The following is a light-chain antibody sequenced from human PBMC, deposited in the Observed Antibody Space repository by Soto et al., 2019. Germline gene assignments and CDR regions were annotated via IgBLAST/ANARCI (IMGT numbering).Light chain of an antibody. CDR1: QGISSW. CDR3: QQADTFPLT. V-gene: IGKV1-12*01. Sequence: DIQMTQSPSSVSASVGDRGTITCRASQGISSWVAWYQQKPGKAPNPLIYAASSLQSGVPSRFSGSGSGTEFTLTISSLQPEDFATYYCQQADTFPLTFGGGTKVEIK. CDR2: AAS. J-gene: IGKJ4*01.